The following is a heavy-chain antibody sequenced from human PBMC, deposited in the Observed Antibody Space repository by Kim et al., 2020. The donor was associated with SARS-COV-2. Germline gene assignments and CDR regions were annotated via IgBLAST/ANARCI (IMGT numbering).Heavy chain of an antibody. CDR2: ISWNGGSI. CDR3: AKDRNYYDSSGGDLDI. CDR1: GFTFDDYA. Sequence: GGSLRLSCAASGFTFDDYAMHWVRQAPGKGLEWVSGISWNGGSIGYADSVKGRFTISRDNAKNSLYLQMNSLRAEDTAVYYCAKDRNYYDSSGGDLDIWGQGTMVTVSS. J-gene: IGHJ3*02. D-gene: IGHD3-22*01. V-gene: IGHV3-9*01.